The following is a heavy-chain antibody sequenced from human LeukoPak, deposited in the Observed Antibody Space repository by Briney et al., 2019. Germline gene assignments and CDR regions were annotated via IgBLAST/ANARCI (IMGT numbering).Heavy chain of an antibody. CDR2: ISGSGGST. Sequence: GGSLRLSCAASGFTFSSYAMSWVRQAPGKGLEWVSAISGSGGSTYYADSVKGRFTISRDNAKNSLYLQMNSLRAEDTAVYYCARDATYYYGSGSPDLYDYWGQGTLVTVSS. CDR1: GFTFSSYA. V-gene: IGHV3-23*01. CDR3: ARDATYYYGSGSPDLYDY. D-gene: IGHD3-10*01. J-gene: IGHJ4*02.